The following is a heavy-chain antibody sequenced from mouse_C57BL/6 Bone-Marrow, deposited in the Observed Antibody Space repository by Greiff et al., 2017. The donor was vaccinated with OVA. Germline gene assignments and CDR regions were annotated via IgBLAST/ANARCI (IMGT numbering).Heavy chain of an antibody. CDR2: IYPRSGNT. CDR1: GYTFTSYG. V-gene: IGHV1-81*01. CDR3: ARDSNYGY. J-gene: IGHJ2*01. Sequence: QVQLKQSGAELARPGASVKLSCKASGYTFTSYGISWVKQRTGQGLEWIGEIYPRSGNTYYNEKFKGKATLTADKSSSTAYMELRSLTSEDSAVYFCARDSNYGYWGQGTTLTVSS. D-gene: IGHD2-5*01.